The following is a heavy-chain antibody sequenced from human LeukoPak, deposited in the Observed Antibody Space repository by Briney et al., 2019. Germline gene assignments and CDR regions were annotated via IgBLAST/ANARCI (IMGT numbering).Heavy chain of an antibody. V-gene: IGHV3-74*01. CDR2: IHSDVSTT. Sequence: GGSLRLSCAASGLSFSNYWMHWVRQAPGKGLVWVSRIHSDVSTTTYAASVKGRFTISRDNAKHTLSLHMNSLRADDPAVYYCARRPLYGAIASDVFDIWGQGTMVTVSS. J-gene: IGHJ3*02. CDR3: ARRPLYGAIASDVFDI. CDR1: GLSFSNYW. D-gene: IGHD4/OR15-4a*01.